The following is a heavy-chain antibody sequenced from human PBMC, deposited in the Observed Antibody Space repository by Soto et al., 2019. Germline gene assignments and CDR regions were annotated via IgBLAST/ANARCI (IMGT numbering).Heavy chain of an antibody. Sequence: PGGSLRLSCAASGFTFSSYEMNWVRQAPGKGLEWVSYISSSGSTIYYADSVKGRFTISRDNAKNSLYLQMNSLRAEDTAVYYCARGYCSGGSCYSGYWGQGTLVTVSS. J-gene: IGHJ4*02. CDR3: ARGYCSGGSCYSGY. CDR2: ISSSGSTI. CDR1: GFTFSSYE. V-gene: IGHV3-48*03. D-gene: IGHD2-15*01.